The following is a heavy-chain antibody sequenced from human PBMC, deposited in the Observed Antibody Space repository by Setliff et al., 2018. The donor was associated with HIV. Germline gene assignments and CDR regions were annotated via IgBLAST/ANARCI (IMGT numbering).Heavy chain of an antibody. Sequence: KASETLSLTCTVSGDFISSGNFHWNWIRQPAGKGPEWIGLIYTRGSVSYNPSLMSRVTISLDTSKNQLSLKLSSVTAADTAVYYCARTPEDYDQYFFDRWGQGTLVTVSS. D-gene: IGHD3-22*01. V-gene: IGHV4-61*02. CDR2: IYTRGSV. CDR1: GDFISSGNFH. J-gene: IGHJ4*02. CDR3: ARTPEDYDQYFFDR.